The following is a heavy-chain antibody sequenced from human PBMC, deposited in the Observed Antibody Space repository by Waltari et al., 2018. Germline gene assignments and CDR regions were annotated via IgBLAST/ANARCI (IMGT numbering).Heavy chain of an antibody. CDR1: GYTFTGYY. D-gene: IGHD6-19*01. CDR2: INPNSGGT. Sequence: QVQLVQSGAEVKKPGASVTVSCKAYGYTFTGYYMHGVRKAPGQGLEWMGWINPNSGGTNYAQKFQGRVTMTRDTSISTAYMELSRLRSDDTAVYYCARIAVAGLTDFDYWGQGTLVTVSS. CDR3: ARIAVAGLTDFDY. J-gene: IGHJ4*02. V-gene: IGHV1-2*02.